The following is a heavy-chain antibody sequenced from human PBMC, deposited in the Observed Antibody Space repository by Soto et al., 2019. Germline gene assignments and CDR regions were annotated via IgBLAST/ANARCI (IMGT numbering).Heavy chain of an antibody. CDR1: GFTVSSSH. Sequence: PGGSLRLSCTPSGFTVSSSHMSWVRQAPGKGLDWVSVIYSGGNSYYAVSVQGRFTISRDNSKNTVYLQMNSLRGEDTAIYYCARLGPYGSETYSFRYNWFDPWGQGT. D-gene: IGHD3-10*01. CDR3: ARLGPYGSETYSFRYNWFDP. J-gene: IGHJ5*02. V-gene: IGHV3-53*01. CDR2: IYSGGNS.